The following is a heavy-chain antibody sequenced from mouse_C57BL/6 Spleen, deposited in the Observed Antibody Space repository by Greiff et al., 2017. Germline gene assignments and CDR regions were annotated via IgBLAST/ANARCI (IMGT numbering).Heavy chain of an antibody. J-gene: IGHJ2*01. CDR1: GYTFTDYE. CDR3: TREGYSNHYFDY. CDR2: IDPETGGT. D-gene: IGHD2-5*01. V-gene: IGHV1-15*01. Sequence: QVQLKESGAELVRPGASVTLSCKASGYTFTDYEMHWVKQTPVHGLEWIGAIDPETGGTAYNQKFKGKAILTADKSSSTAYMELRSLTSEDSAVYYCTREGYSNHYFDYWGQGTTLTVSS.